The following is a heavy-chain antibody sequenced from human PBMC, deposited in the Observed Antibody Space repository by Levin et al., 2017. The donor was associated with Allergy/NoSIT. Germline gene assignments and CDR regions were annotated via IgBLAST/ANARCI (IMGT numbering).Heavy chain of an antibody. Sequence: GESLKISCAASGFTFSSYAMSWVRQAPGKGLEWVSAISGSGGSTYYADSVKGRFTISRDNSKNTLYLQMNSLRAEDTAVYYCANLGGRGVIITGLPWGQGTLVTVSS. D-gene: IGHD3-10*01. CDR1: GFTFSSYA. V-gene: IGHV3-23*01. J-gene: IGHJ5*02. CDR2: ISGSGGST. CDR3: ANLGGRGVIITGLP.